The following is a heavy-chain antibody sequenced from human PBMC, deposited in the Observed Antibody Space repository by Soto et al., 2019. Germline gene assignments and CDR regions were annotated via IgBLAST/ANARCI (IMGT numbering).Heavy chain of an antibody. V-gene: IGHV4-34*01. D-gene: IGHD5-12*01. CDR1: GGSFSGYY. Sequence: SETLSLTCAVYGGSFSGYYWSWIRQPPGKGLEWIGEINHSGSTNYNPSLKSRVTISVDTSKNQFSLKLSSVTAADTAVYYCARDGTHVDIVATSLDYWGQGTLVAVSS. J-gene: IGHJ4*02. CDR2: INHSGST. CDR3: ARDGTHVDIVATSLDY.